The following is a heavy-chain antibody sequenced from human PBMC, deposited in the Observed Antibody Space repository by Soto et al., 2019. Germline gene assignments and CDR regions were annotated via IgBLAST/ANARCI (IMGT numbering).Heavy chain of an antibody. CDR1: GGAISTYY. CDR3: AREFTMVRGMRYYGMDV. J-gene: IGHJ6*02. V-gene: IGHV4-59*01. D-gene: IGHD3-10*01. CDR2: IYYSGTT. Sequence: SDTLSLSCTISGGAISTYYWTWIRQSPGKGLEWIGYIYYSGTTDYNPSLMSRVTISIDTSKNQFSLRLTSVTAADTAVYYCAREFTMVRGMRYYGMDVWGQGTTVTVSS.